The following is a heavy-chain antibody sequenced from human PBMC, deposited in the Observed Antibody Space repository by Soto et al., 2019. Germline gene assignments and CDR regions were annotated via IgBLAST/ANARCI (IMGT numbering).Heavy chain of an antibody. CDR2: IYAGGNT. CDR3: ARTFAGDYHLGL. V-gene: IGHV3-53*01. CDR1: GFRVSSHY. Sequence: PGGCMRLSCAASGFRVSSHYMSWVRQAPGKGLEWVSVIYAGGNTYYAESVKGRFTISRDNSKNTLSLQMNSLRAEDSAVYYCARTFAGDYHLGLWGQGTRVTVSS. J-gene: IGHJ4*02. D-gene: IGHD3-16*01.